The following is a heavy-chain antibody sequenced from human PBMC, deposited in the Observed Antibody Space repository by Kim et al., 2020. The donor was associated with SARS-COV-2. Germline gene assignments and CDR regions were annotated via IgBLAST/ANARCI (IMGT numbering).Heavy chain of an antibody. Sequence: GGSLRLSCTGSGFTFGAYAMGWVRQAPGKGLEWLSLIRSKAYGGTTQSAASLKGRSTNSRDDSKSIAYLQMNSLKTEDTAGYYCIRAYTALGAVVTANWGQGTLVIVSS. V-gene: IGHV3-49*04. D-gene: IGHD2-21*02. CDR2: IRSKAYGGTT. J-gene: IGHJ4*02. CDR3: IRAYTALGAVVTAN. CDR1: GFTFGAYA.